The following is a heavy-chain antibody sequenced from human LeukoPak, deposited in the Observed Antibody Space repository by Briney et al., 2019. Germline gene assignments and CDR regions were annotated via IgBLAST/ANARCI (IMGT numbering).Heavy chain of an antibody. D-gene: IGHD3-10*01. J-gene: IGHJ4*02. CDR3: ARATITMVRGVMEYLEY. CDR1: GFTFSSYA. CDR2: ISGSGGST. Sequence: PGGSLRLSCAASGFTFSSYAMSWVRQAPGKGLEWVSAISGSGGSTYYADSVKGRFTISRDNSKNPLYLEMNRLRAGDTAVYYCARATITMVRGVMEYLEYWGQGTLVTVSS. V-gene: IGHV3-23*01.